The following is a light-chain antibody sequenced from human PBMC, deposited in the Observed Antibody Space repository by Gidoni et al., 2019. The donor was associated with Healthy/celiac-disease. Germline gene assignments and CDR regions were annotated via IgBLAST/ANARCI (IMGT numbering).Light chain of an antibody. J-gene: IGKJ4*01. CDR1: QSLVYTDVDTY. V-gene: IGKV2-30*01. CDR3: MQGTHWPLT. Sequence: DVVMTQSPLSLPVTLGQPASISCRSNQSLVYTDVDTYLSWFQQRPGQSPRRLIYKVSNRDSGVPDRFSGSGSGTDFTLKISRVAAEDVGVYYCMQGTHWPLTSGGGTKVEIK. CDR2: KVS.